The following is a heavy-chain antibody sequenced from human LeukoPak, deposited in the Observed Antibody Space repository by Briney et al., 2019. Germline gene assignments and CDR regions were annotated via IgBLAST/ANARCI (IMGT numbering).Heavy chain of an antibody. J-gene: IGHJ5*01. V-gene: IGHV3-11*04. CDR2: VSSGSSTI. D-gene: IGHD2-21*02. CDR1: GFTFSDYY. CDR3: ARGESSYCWGGCYFAS. Sequence: GGSLRLFCAASGFTFSDYYMSWIRQAGGKALEWVSYVSSGSSTIYYADSVKGRFTISRDNGKSSLYLHMNSLRAEDTAIYYCARGESSYCWGGCYFASWGQGTLVTISS.